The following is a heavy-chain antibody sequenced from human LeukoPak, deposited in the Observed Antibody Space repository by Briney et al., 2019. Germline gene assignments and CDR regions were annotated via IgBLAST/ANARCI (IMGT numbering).Heavy chain of an antibody. J-gene: IGHJ6*02. V-gene: IGHV3-21*01. Sequence: GGSLRLSCAASGFTFSSYSMNWVRQAPGKGLEWVSSISSSSSYIYYADSVEGRFTISRDNAKNSLYLQMNSLRAEDTAVYYCARVPRYFGFMDVWGQGTTVTVSS. D-gene: IGHD3-9*01. CDR2: ISSSSSYI. CDR1: GFTFSSYS. CDR3: ARVPRYFGFMDV.